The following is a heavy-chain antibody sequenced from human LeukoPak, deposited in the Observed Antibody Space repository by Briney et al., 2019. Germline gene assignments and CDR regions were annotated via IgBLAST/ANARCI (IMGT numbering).Heavy chain of an antibody. D-gene: IGHD1-26*01. CDR3: ARESWEPHLRFLEGSYYFDY. Sequence: ASVKVSCKASGYTFTSYYMHWVRQAPGQGLEWMGIINPSGGSTSYAQKFQGRVTMTRDTSTSTVYMELSSLRSEDTAVYYCARESWEPHLRFLEGSYYFDYGGQGTLVTVPS. CDR1: GYTFTSYY. V-gene: IGHV1-46*01. CDR2: INPSGGST. J-gene: IGHJ4*02.